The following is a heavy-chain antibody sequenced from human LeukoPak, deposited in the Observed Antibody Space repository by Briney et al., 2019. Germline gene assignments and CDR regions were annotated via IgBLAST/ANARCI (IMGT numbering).Heavy chain of an antibody. CDR1: GGSFSGYY. Sequence: SETLSLTCAVYGGSFSGYYWSWIRQPPGKGLEWIGEINHSGSTNYNPSLKSRVTISVDTSKNQFSLKLSSVTAADTAVYYCARYGSGSYYHEFDYWGQGTLVTVSS. CDR2: INHSGST. J-gene: IGHJ4*02. CDR3: ARYGSGSYYHEFDY. D-gene: IGHD3-10*01. V-gene: IGHV4-34*01.